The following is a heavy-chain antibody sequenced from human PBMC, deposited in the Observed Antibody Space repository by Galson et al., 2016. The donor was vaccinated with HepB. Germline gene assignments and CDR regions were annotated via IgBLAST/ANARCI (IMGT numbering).Heavy chain of an antibody. V-gene: IGHV3-30-3*01. Sequence: SLRLSCAASGFTVSSYYMSWVRQAPGKGLEWLAILSVDGISTFYADSVKGRFTISRDNSKDSLYLQINGLRPEDTGIYYCARDRQTYDGDCLDYWGQGTLVTVSS. CDR3: ARDRQTYDGDCLDY. CDR1: GFTVSSYY. J-gene: IGHJ4*02. D-gene: IGHD4-17*01. CDR2: LSVDGIST.